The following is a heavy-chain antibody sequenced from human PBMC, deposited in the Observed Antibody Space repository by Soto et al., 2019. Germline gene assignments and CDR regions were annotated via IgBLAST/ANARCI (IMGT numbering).Heavy chain of an antibody. V-gene: IGHV1-69*01. CDR1: RGTFSSYA. J-gene: IGHJ5*02. CDR2: IIPIFGTA. Sequence: QVQLVQSGAEVKKPGSSVKVSCKASRGTFSSYAISWVRQAPGQGLEWMGGIIPIFGTANYAQKFQGRVTITADESTSTAYMELSSLRSEDTAVYYCARWAGDYDILTGYYGDWFDPWGQGTLVTVSS. D-gene: IGHD3-9*01. CDR3: ARWAGDYDILTGYYGDWFDP.